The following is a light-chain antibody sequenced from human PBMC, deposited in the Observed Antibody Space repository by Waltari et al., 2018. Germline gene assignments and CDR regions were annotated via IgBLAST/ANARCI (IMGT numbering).Light chain of an antibody. CDR3: ASWDGSLAAYV. J-gene: IGLJ1*01. V-gene: IGLV1-44*01. CDR1: ASTIGSNA. CDR2: NNS. Sequence: QSVLTQPPSASGTPGQRVTISCSGGASTIGSNAVNWYQPLPGPAPKLVILNNSQRPSGISDRFSGSTSGASASLAISGLQSDDEADYYCASWDGSLAAYVFGGGTKVTV.